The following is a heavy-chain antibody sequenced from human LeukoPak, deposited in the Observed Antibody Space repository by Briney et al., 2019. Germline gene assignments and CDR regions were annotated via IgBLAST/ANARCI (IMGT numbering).Heavy chain of an antibody. D-gene: IGHD3-10*01. V-gene: IGHV4-39*07. J-gene: IGHJ3*02. CDR1: GGSISSGGYY. Sequence: SETLSLTCTVSGGSISSGGYYWSWIRQPPGKGLEWIGSIYYSGSTYYNPSLKSRVTISVDTSKNQFSLKLSSVTAADTAVYYCARDPYYGSGIDAFDIWGQGTMVTVSS. CDR2: IYYSGST. CDR3: ARDPYYGSGIDAFDI.